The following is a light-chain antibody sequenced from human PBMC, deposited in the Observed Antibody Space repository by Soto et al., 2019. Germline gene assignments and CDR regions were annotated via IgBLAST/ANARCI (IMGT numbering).Light chain of an antibody. CDR2: AAS. CDR3: LQHNSFPNS. J-gene: IGKJ2*03. Sequence: DIQMTQSPSAMSASVGDRVSITCRASQDISSYLAWFQQKPGKVPTRLIYAASSLESGVPSRFSGSGSGTEFTLTISRLQPEDFATYYCLQHNSFPNSFGQGTKLEIK. CDR1: QDISSY. V-gene: IGKV1-17*03.